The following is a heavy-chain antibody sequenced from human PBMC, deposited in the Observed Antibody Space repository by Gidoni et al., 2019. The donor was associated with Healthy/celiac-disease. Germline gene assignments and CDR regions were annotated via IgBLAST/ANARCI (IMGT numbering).Heavy chain of an antibody. J-gene: IGHJ6*02. CDR2: INPNSGGT. CDR3: ARDQVVPAAITHYYYYYGMDV. V-gene: IGHV1-2*02. Sequence: VQLVPSGAEVKKPGASVKVSCTASGYTFTGYYMHWVRQAPGQGLEWMGWINPNSGGTNYAQKFQGRVTMTRDTSISTAYMELSRLRSDDTAVYYCARDQVVPAAITHYYYYYGMDVWGQGTTVTVSS. CDR1: GYTFTGYY. D-gene: IGHD2-2*01.